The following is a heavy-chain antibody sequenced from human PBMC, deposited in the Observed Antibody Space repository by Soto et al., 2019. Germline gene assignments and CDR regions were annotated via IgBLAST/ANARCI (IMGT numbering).Heavy chain of an antibody. D-gene: IGHD3-22*01. CDR2: IYYSENT. CDR1: GGSIIGGGYY. J-gene: IGHJ4*02. V-gene: IGHV4-31*03. Sequence: SETLSLTCTVSGGSIIGGGYYWIWIRQHPGKGLEWIGYIYYSENTYYNPSLKSRVSISIDTSTNQFSLKLSSVTAADTAVYYCARVNYYDSLGYYYFDYWGQGTLVTVSS. CDR3: ARVNYYDSLGYYYFDY.